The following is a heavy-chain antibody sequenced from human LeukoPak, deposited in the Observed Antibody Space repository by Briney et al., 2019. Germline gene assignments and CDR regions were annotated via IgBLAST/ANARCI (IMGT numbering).Heavy chain of an antibody. D-gene: IGHD6-13*01. V-gene: IGHV3-23*01. CDR3: AKARPRQQYFDY. J-gene: IGHJ4*02. CDR2: ISGSGGST. CDR1: GFTFSSYA. Sequence: PGGPLRLSCAASGFTFSSYAMSWVRQAPGEGLEWVSAISGSGGSTYYADSVKGRFTISRDNSKDTLYLQMNSLRAEDTAVYYCAKARPRQQYFDYWGQGTLVTVSS.